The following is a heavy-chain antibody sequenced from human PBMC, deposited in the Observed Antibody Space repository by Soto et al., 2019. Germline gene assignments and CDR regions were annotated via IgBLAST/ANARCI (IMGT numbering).Heavy chain of an antibody. V-gene: IGHV2-70*04. CDR2: IDWDDDK. CDR3: ARMRCSSSSCYYIDY. J-gene: IGHJ4*02. Sequence: SGPTLVNPTQTLTLTCNFSGFSLSTNEMRVTWIRQPPGKALEWLARIDWDDDKFYSTSLKTRLTISKDTSKNQVVLTMTNMDPVDTATYYCARMRCSSSSCYYIDYWGQGALVTVSS. CDR1: GFSLSTNEMR. D-gene: IGHD2-2*01.